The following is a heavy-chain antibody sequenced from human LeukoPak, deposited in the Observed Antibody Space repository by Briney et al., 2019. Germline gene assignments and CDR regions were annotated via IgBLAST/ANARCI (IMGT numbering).Heavy chain of an antibody. Sequence: ASVKVSCKASGYTFTGYYMHWVRQAPGQGLEWMGWINPNSGGANYAQKFQGRVTMTRDTSISTAYMELSRLRSDDTAVYYCARAAAGNDAFDIWGQGTMATVSS. V-gene: IGHV1-2*02. D-gene: IGHD6-13*01. CDR2: INPNSGGA. J-gene: IGHJ3*02. CDR1: GYTFTGYY. CDR3: ARAAAGNDAFDI.